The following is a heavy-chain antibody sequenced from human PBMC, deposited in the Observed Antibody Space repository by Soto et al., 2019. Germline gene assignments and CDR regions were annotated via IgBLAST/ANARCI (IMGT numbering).Heavy chain of an antibody. Sequence: ASVKVSCKASGYTFTGYYMHWVRQAPGQGLEWMGWINPNSGGTNYAQKFQGWVTMTRDTSISTAYMELSRLRSDDTAVYYCARASWLAQYYFDYWGQGTLVTVSS. V-gene: IGHV1-2*04. J-gene: IGHJ4*02. D-gene: IGHD6-19*01. CDR1: GYTFTGYY. CDR2: INPNSGGT. CDR3: ARASWLAQYYFDY.